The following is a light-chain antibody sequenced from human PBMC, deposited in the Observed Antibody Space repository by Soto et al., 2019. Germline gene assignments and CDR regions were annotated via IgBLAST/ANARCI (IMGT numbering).Light chain of an antibody. CDR2: EGS. CDR3: CSYAGSSTSYV. Sequence: QAALTQPASVCGSPGQSITISCTGISSDVGSYNLVSWYQQHPGKAPKLMIYEGSKRPSGVSNRFSGSKSGNTASLTISGLQAEDEADYYCCSYAGSSTSYVFGTGTKVTVL. CDR1: SSDVGSYNL. J-gene: IGLJ1*01. V-gene: IGLV2-23*01.